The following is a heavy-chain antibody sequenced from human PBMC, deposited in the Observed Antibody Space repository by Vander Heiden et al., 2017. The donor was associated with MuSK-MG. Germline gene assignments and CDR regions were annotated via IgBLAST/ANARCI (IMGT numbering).Heavy chain of an antibody. Sequence: DVQLVESGEGLVQPGGSLRLSCVSSGFTFSDYAMHWVRQAPGKGLEYVSVISGNGGLTYYADSLKGRFTISRDNSKNTLYLQVGSLRPEDMGVYYCAREARGLERQLDSWGQGTLVTVSS. CDR1: GFTFSDYA. V-gene: IGHV3-64*02. CDR2: ISGNGGLT. CDR3: AREARGLERQLDS. D-gene: IGHD1-1*01. J-gene: IGHJ4*02.